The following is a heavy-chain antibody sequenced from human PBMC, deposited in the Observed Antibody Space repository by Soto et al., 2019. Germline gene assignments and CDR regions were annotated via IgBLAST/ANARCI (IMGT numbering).Heavy chain of an antibody. D-gene: IGHD3-22*01. Sequence: SVEVSWNASGGTFSSYAISWVRQAPGQGLEWMGGISPIFSTPNYAQKFQGGVTITADESTSTAYMELSSLRSEDTAVYYCARDNGQRHYYDSRPDAFDIWGQGTMVTV. CDR2: ISPIFSTP. CDR1: GGTFSSYA. J-gene: IGHJ3*02. V-gene: IGHV1-69*13. CDR3: ARDNGQRHYYDSRPDAFDI.